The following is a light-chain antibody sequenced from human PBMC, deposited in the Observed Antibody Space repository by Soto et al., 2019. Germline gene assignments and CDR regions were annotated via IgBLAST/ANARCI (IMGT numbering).Light chain of an antibody. Sequence: DIQLTQSPSSLSASVGDRVTITCRAGQRISSYLNWYQQKPGKAPKLLIYAASSLQSGVPSRFSGSGSGTDFTLTISSLQPEDFAAYYCQQSYSTPVAFGQGTKVDIK. CDR3: QQSYSTPVA. CDR2: AAS. CDR1: QRISSY. J-gene: IGKJ1*01. V-gene: IGKV1-39*01.